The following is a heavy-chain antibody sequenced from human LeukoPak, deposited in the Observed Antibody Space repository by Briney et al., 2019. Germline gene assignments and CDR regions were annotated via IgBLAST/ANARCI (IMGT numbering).Heavy chain of an antibody. Sequence: SETLSLTCTVSGGLVSSYYWTWIRQPAGKGQEWIGRIFTTGSTNYNPSLMSRVTLSVDTSKSQFSLKLRSVTAADTGVYYCARGDGSTMARGVSRYGWLYAWGQGALVTVSS. J-gene: IGHJ5*02. D-gene: IGHD3-10*01. CDR1: GGLVSSYY. V-gene: IGHV4-4*07. CDR3: ARGDGSTMARGVSRYGWLYA. CDR2: IFTTGST.